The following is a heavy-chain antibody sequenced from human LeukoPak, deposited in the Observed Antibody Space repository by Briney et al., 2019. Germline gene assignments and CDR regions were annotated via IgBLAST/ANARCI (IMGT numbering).Heavy chain of an antibody. D-gene: IGHD5-18*01. J-gene: IGHJ4*02. CDR2: IYSGGST. Sequence: PGGSLRLSCAASGFTVSNNYMSWVRQAPGKGLEWVSVIYSGGSTYYADSVKGRFTISRDNSKNTLYLQMNSLRAEDTVVYYCARLYSYAFDYWGQGTLVTVSS. V-gene: IGHV3-53*01. CDR1: GFTVSNNY. CDR3: ARLYSYAFDY.